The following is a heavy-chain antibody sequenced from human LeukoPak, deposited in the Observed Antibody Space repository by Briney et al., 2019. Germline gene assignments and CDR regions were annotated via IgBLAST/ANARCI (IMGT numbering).Heavy chain of an antibody. CDR3: ARDSLWFGELLPLSNWFDP. V-gene: IGHV1-18*01. D-gene: IGHD3-10*01. Sequence: ASVKVSCKASGYTFTSYGISWVRQAPGQGLEWMGWISAYNGNTNYAQKLQGRVTMTTDTSTSTAYMELRSLRSDDTAVYYCARDSLWFGELLPLSNWFDPWGQGTLVTVSS. CDR1: GYTFTSYG. J-gene: IGHJ5*02. CDR2: ISAYNGNT.